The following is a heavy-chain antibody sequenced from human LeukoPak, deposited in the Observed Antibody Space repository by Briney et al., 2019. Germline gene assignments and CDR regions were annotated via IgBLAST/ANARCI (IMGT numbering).Heavy chain of an antibody. J-gene: IGHJ6*03. CDR2: IIPIFGTA. V-gene: IGHV1-69*13. CDR1: GGTFSSYA. Sequence: ASVKVSCKSSGGTFSSYAIRWVRQAPGQGLEWVGGIIPIFGTANYAQKFQGRVTITADESTSTAYMELSSLRSEDTAVYYCTKAGNEDYYYYYMDVWGKGTTVTVSS. CDR3: TKAGNEDYYYYYMDV.